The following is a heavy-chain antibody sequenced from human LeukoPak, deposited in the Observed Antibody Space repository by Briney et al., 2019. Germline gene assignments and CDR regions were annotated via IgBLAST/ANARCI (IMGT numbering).Heavy chain of an antibody. J-gene: IGHJ6*03. CDR2: IIPIFGTA. CDR3: ARGITMIGNYYYMDV. Sequence: SVKLSCTASGGTFSSYAISWVRQTPGQGLEWMGGIIPIFGTANYAQKFQGRVTITTDESTSTAYMELSSLRSEDTAVYYCARGITMIGNYYYMDVWGKGTTVTASS. CDR1: GGTFSSYA. D-gene: IGHD3-22*01. V-gene: IGHV1-69*05.